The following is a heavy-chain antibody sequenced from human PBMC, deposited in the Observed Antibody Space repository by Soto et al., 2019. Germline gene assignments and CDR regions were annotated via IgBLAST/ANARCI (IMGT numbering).Heavy chain of an antibody. D-gene: IGHD1-7*01. CDR3: ARQRVTGTTGGYYYYYMDV. CDR1: GGSISSSSYY. Sequence: SETLSLTCTVSGGSISSSSYYWGWIRQPPGKGLEWIGSIYYSGSTYYNPSLKSRVTISVDTSKNQFSLKLSSVTAADTAVYYCARQRVTGTTGGYYYYYMDVWGKGTTVTVSS. J-gene: IGHJ6*03. CDR2: IYYSGST. V-gene: IGHV4-39*01.